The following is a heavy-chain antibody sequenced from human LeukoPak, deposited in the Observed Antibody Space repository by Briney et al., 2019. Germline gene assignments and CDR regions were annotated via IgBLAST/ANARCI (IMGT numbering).Heavy chain of an antibody. CDR3: AEKVSPESSYYYGSEIDY. Sequence: GGSLRLSCAASGFTFSSYAMSWVRQAPGKGLEWVSAISGSGGSTYYADSVKGRFTISRDNSKNTLYLQMNSLTAEDTAVYYCAEKVSPESSYYYGSEIDYWGQGTLVTVSS. CDR2: ISGSGGST. V-gene: IGHV3-23*01. CDR1: GFTFSSYA. J-gene: IGHJ4*02. D-gene: IGHD3-10*01.